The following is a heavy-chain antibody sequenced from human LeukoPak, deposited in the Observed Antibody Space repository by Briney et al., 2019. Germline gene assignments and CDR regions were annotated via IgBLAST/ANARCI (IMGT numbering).Heavy chain of an antibody. D-gene: IGHD6-13*01. J-gene: IGHJ6*02. CDR2: ISYDGSNK. Sequence: GGSLRLSCAASGFTFSSYGMHWVRQAPGKGLEWVAVISYDGSNKYYADSVKGRFTIPRDNSKNTLYLQMNGLRAEDTAVYYCAKDMSSSWYQVDYYYYGMDVWGQGTTVTVSS. V-gene: IGHV3-30*18. CDR3: AKDMSSSWYQVDYYYYGMDV. CDR1: GFTFSSYG.